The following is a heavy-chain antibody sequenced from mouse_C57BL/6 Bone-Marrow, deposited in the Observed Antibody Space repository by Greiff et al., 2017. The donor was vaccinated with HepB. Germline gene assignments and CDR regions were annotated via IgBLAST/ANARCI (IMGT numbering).Heavy chain of an antibody. Sequence: QVTLKESGPGILQSSQTLSLTCSFSGFSLSTSGMGVSWIRQPSGKGLEWLAHIYWDDDKRYNPSLKSRLTISKDTSRNQVFLKITSVDTADTATYYCARYYGSSYVGYFDVWGTGTTVTVSS. D-gene: IGHD1-1*01. CDR3: ARYYGSSYVGYFDV. CDR2: IYWDDDK. V-gene: IGHV8-12*01. J-gene: IGHJ1*03. CDR1: GFSLSTSGMG.